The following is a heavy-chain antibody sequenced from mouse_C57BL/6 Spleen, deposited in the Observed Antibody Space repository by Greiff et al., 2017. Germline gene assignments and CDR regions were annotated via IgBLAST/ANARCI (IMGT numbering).Heavy chain of an antibody. Sequence: QVQLKQPGAELVRPGSSVKLSCKASGYTFTSYWMHWVKQRPIQGLEWIGNIDPSDSETHYNQKFKDKATLTVDKSSSTAYMQLSSLTSEDSAVYYCARYYGSSLYFDYWGQGTTLTVSS. J-gene: IGHJ2*01. CDR3: ARYYGSSLYFDY. V-gene: IGHV1-52*01. CDR2: IDPSDSET. D-gene: IGHD1-1*01. CDR1: GYTFTSYW.